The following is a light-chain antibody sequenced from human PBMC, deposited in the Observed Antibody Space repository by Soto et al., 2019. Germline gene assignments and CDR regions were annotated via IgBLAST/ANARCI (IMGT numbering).Light chain of an antibody. J-gene: IGLJ3*02. V-gene: IGLV2-14*01. Sequence: QSALTQPASVSGSPGQSITISCTGTSSDVGGYNYVSWYQQHPGKAPKLMIFEVRNRPSGLSNRFSGSKSGNTASLTISGLQAEDEADYYCSSYTSSSTWVFGGGTKVTVL. CDR1: SSDVGGYNY. CDR2: EVR. CDR3: SSYTSSSTWV.